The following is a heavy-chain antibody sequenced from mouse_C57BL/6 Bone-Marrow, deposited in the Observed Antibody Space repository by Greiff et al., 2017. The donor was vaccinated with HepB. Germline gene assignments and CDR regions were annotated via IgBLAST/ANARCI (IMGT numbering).Heavy chain of an antibody. CDR2: IDPSDSYT. Sequence: QVQLQQPGAELVMPGASVKLSCKASGYTFTSYLMHWVKQRPGQGLEWIGEIDPSDSYTNYNQKFKGKSTLTVDKSSSTAYMQLSSLTSEDSAVYYCARFGGAWFAYWGQGTLVTVSA. CDR3: ARFGGAWFAY. V-gene: IGHV1-69*01. CDR1: GYTFTSYL. J-gene: IGHJ3*01.